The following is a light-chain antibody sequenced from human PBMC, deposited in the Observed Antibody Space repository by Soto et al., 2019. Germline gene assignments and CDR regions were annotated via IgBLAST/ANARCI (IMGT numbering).Light chain of an antibody. CDR3: QQTSSFPLT. Sequence: DIVMTQSPDSLAVSLGERATINCKSSQSVLYSSNNKNYLAWYQQKPGQPPKLLIYWASTRESGVPSRFSGSGSGRDFTLTISSLQPEDFATYFCQQTSSFPLTFGGGTKVEIK. J-gene: IGKJ4*01. CDR1: QSVLYSSNNKNY. CDR2: WAS. V-gene: IGKV4-1*01.